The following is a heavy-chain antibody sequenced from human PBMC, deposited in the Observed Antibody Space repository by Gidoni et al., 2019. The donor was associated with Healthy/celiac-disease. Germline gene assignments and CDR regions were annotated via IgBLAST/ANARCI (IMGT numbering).Heavy chain of an antibody. CDR1: GGTFSSNA. CDR3: AGLDIVATTRWVCGMDV. D-gene: IGHD5-12*01. CDR2: IIPIFGTA. V-gene: IGHV1-69*01. J-gene: IGHJ6*02. Sequence: QVQLVQSGAEVKKPGSSVKVSCKAYGGTFSSNAISWCRQAPGQGLEWMGGIIPIFGTANYAQKFQGRVTITADESTSTAYMELSSLRSEDTAVYYCAGLDIVATTRWVCGMDVWGQGTTVTVSS.